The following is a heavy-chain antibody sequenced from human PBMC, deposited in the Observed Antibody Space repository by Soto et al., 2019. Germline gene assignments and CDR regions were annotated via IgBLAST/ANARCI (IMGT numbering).Heavy chain of an antibody. V-gene: IGHV2-5*02. J-gene: IGHJ4*02. Sequence: QITLKESGPTLVKPTQTLTLTCTFSGFSLSTSGVGVGWIRQPPGKALEWLALIYWDGDKRYSPSLKSRLTIAKDTSKNQAVLTITNMSPVDTATYYCAHRRGAADDYWGQRTLVTVSS. CDR3: AHRRGAADDY. D-gene: IGHD6-13*01. CDR1: GFSLSTSGVG. CDR2: IYWDGDK.